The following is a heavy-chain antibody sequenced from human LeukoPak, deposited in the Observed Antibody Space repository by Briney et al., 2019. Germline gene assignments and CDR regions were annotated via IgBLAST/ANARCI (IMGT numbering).Heavy chain of an antibody. J-gene: IGHJ3*02. Sequence: ASVKVSCKASGYTLTSYDINWVRQATGQGLEWMGWMDPNSGNTGYAQKFQGRVTITRNTSISTAYMELSSLRSEDTAVYYCAVCCSSTSCYRTPDAFDIWGQGTMVTVSS. CDR3: AVCCSSTSCYRTPDAFDI. V-gene: IGHV1-8*03. CDR1: GYTLTSYD. D-gene: IGHD2-2*02. CDR2: MDPNSGNT.